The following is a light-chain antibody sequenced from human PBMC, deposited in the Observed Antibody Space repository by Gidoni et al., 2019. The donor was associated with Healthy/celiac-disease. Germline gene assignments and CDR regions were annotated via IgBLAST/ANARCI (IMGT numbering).Light chain of an antibody. J-gene: IGKJ2*01. CDR2: DAS. V-gene: IGKV1-33*01. CDR1: QDISNY. Sequence: IQMTQSPSSLSASVGDRVTITCQPSQDISNYLNWYQQKPGKAPKLLIYDASKLETGVPSRFSGSGSGTDFTCTISSLQPEDIATYYCQQYDNLLRTFGQGTKLEIK. CDR3: QQYDNLLRT.